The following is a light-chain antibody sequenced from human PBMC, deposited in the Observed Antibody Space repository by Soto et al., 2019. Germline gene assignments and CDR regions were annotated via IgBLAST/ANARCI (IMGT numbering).Light chain of an antibody. CDR2: DVT. CDR3: SSYAGSFPH. Sequence: QSALTQPRSVSGSPGQSVTISCTGTSSSVGSYNFVSWYQQHPGKAPKLMIYDVTKRPSGVPDRFSGSKSGNTASLTISGLQAEDEADYYCSSYAGSFPHFGGGTQLTVL. CDR1: SSSVGSYNF. J-gene: IGLJ2*01. V-gene: IGLV2-11*01.